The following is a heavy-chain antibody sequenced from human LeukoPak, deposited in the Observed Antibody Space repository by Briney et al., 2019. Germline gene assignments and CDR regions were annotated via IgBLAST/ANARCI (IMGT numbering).Heavy chain of an antibody. J-gene: IGHJ5*02. CDR3: ARERPAVGYCSSTRCYRWFDP. D-gene: IGHD2-2*01. CDR1: GGSISSGDYY. Sequence: PSETLSLTCTVSGGSISSGDYYWSWIRQPPGKGLEWIGHIYYSGSTYYNPSLKSRVIISVDTSKNQFSLKLSSVTAADTAVYYCARERPAVGYCSSTRCYRWFDPWGQGTVVTVSS. CDR2: IYYSGST. V-gene: IGHV4-30-4*01.